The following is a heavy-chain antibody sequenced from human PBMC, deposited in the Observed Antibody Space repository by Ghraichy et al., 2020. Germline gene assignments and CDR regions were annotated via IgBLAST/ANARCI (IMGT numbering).Heavy chain of an antibody. D-gene: IGHD3-10*01. J-gene: IGHJ6*02. CDR3: ARSPRGSGWFGEMIGMDV. CDR2: IYYSGST. CDR1: GGSISSYY. Sequence: SQTLSLTCTVSGGSISSYYWSWIRQPPGKGLEWIGYIYYSGSTNYSPSLKSRVTISVDTSKNQFSLKLSSVTAADTAVYYCARSPRGSGWFGEMIGMDVWGQGTTVTVSS. V-gene: IGHV4-59*01.